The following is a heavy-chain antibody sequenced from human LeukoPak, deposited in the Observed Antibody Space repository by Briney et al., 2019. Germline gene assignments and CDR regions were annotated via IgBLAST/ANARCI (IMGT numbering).Heavy chain of an antibody. D-gene: IGHD5-12*01. V-gene: IGHV3-30*02. CDR1: GFTFSSYG. CDR2: IRYDGSNK. J-gene: IGHJ4*02. Sequence: GGSLRLSCAASGFTFSSYGMHWVRQAPGKGLEWVAFIRYDGSNKYYADSVKGRFTISRDNSKNTLYLQMNSLRAEDTAVYYCAKDETRGYDLGNFDYWGQGTLVTVSS. CDR3: AKDETRGYDLGNFDY.